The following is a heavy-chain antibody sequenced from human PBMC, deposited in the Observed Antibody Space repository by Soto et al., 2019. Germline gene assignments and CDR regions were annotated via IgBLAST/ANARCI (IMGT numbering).Heavy chain of an antibody. CDR1: GGTFSSYA. D-gene: IGHD3-22*01. CDR3: ARGLYYYDSSGYLLDY. Sequence: SVKVSCKASGGTFSSYAISWVRQAPGQGLEWMGGIIPIFGTANYAQKFQGRVTITADESTSTAYMELSSLRSEDTAVYYCARGLYYYDSSGYLLDYWGQGTLVTVSS. CDR2: IIPIFGTA. J-gene: IGHJ4*02. V-gene: IGHV1-69*13.